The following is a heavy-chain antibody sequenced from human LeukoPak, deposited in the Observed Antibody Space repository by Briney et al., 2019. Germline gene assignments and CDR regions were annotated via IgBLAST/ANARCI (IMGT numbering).Heavy chain of an antibody. J-gene: IGHJ4*02. V-gene: IGHV3-23*01. Sequence: PGGSLRLSCAASGFTFSSYAMSWVRQAPGKGLEWVSAISGSGGSTYYADSVKGRFTISKNNSENTLYLQMNSLGAEDTAVYYCARSRRRELLRTYFDYWGQGTLVTVSS. CDR3: ARSRRRELLRTYFDY. CDR1: GFTFSSYA. D-gene: IGHD1-26*01. CDR2: ISGSGGST.